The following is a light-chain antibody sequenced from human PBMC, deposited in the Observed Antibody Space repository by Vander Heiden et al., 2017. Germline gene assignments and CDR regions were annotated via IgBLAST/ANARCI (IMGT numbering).Light chain of an antibody. Sequence: EIVLTQSPGTLSLSPGERATLSCRASQSVSSSYLAWYQQKPGQAPRLLIYGASSRATGIPDRFSGSGSGTDFTLTISRLEPEDFAVYYCQQYGSSSTFGQGTRLXIK. CDR3: QQYGSSST. V-gene: IGKV3-20*01. J-gene: IGKJ5*01. CDR1: QSVSSSY. CDR2: GAS.